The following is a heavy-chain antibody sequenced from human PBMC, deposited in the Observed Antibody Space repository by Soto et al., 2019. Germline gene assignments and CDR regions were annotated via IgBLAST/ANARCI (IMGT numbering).Heavy chain of an antibody. CDR1: GYIFTSYY. D-gene: IGHD3-10*01. J-gene: IGHJ6*02. Sequence: QVQLVQSGAEVKKPGASVKVSCKASGYIFTSYYIHWVRQAPGQGLEWMGIINPSGGSTANAQKFQGKGTMIRDTSTSTVYMERSSLRSEATAVYYCARDRYPRGPRRGRSAPYGMDVWGQGTRVTVSS. CDR2: INPSGGST. CDR3: ARDRYPRGPRRGRSAPYGMDV. V-gene: IGHV1-46*01.